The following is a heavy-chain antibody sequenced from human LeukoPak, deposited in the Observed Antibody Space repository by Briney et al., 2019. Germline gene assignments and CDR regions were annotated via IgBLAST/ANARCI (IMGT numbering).Heavy chain of an antibody. D-gene: IGHD6-19*01. CDR3: ARQTYSSGWYEDY. J-gene: IGHJ4*02. Sequence: HGESLKISCKGSGYSFTSYWISWVRQMPGKGLEWMGRIDPSDSYTNYSPSFQGHVTISADKSISTAYPQWSSLKASDTAMYYCARQTYSSGWYEDYWGQGTLVTVSS. CDR2: IDPSDSYT. V-gene: IGHV5-10-1*01. CDR1: GYSFTSYW.